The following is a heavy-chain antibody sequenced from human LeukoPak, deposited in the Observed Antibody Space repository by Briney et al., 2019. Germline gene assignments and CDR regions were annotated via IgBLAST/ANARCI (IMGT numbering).Heavy chain of an antibody. CDR3: ARERGIAVAGMGAFDI. CDR2: IYYSGNT. Sequence: SETLSLTCTVSGGSISNKYWSWIRQPPGKGLEWIGYIYYSGNTNYNPSLKSRVTILVDTSKNQVSLKLSSVTAADTAVYYCARERGIAVAGMGAFDIWGQGTMVTVSS. CDR1: GGSISNKY. J-gene: IGHJ3*02. D-gene: IGHD6-19*01. V-gene: IGHV4-59*01.